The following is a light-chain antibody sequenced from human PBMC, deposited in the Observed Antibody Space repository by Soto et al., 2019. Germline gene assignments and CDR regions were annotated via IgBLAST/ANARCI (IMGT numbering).Light chain of an antibody. CDR1: QSVSSY. CDR3: QQRSNWPPIT. CDR2: DAS. J-gene: IGKJ5*01. V-gene: IGKV3-11*01. Sequence: EIVLTQSPATLSLSPGERATLSCRASQSVSSYLAWYQQKAGQAPRLLIYDASNRATGIPARFSGSGSGTDFTLTISSLEPEDFAVYYCQQRSNWPPITFGQGTRLENK.